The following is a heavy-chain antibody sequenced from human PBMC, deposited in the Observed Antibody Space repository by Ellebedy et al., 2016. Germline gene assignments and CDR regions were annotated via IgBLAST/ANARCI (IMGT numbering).Heavy chain of an antibody. D-gene: IGHD3-9*01. CDR1: GFTFSSYS. CDR3: ARGVAYGILTALRYYYYGMDV. V-gene: IGHV3-21*01. J-gene: IGHJ6*02. Sequence: GGSLRLSCAASGFTFSSYSMNWVRQAPGKGLEWVSSISSSSSYIYYADSVKGRFTISRDNAKNSLYLQMNSLRAEDTAVYYCARGVAYGILTALRYYYYGMDVWGQGTTVTVSS. CDR2: ISSSSSYI.